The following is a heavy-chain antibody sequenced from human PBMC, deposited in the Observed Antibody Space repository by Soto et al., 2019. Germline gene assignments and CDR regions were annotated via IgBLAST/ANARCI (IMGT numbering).Heavy chain of an antibody. Sequence: SETLSLTCAVYGGSFSGYYWSWIRQPPGKGLEWIGEINHSGSTNYNPSLKSRVTISVDTSKNQFSLKLSSVTAADTAVYYCARAKRGPRPGAFDYWGQGTLVTVSS. D-gene: IGHD3-10*01. CDR1: GGSFSGYY. V-gene: IGHV4-34*01. CDR3: ARAKRGPRPGAFDY. CDR2: INHSGST. J-gene: IGHJ4*02.